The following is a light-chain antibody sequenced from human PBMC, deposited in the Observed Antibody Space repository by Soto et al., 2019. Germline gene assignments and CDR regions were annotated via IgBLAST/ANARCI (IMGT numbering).Light chain of an antibody. CDR2: EVS. V-gene: IGLV2-8*01. J-gene: IGLJ1*01. CDR1: SSDVGGYNY. CDR3: SSYAGSNLGV. Sequence: QSALTHPPSASGSPGQSVTISCTGTSSDVGGYNYVSWYQQHPGKAPKLMIYEVSKRPSGVPDRFSGSKSGNTASLTVSGLQAEDEADYYCSSYAGSNLGVFGTGTKLTVL.